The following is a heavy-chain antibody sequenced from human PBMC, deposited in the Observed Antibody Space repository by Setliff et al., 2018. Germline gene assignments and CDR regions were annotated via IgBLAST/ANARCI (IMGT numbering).Heavy chain of an antibody. CDR3: ARDRATVIRGVTSFFYYYMDV. D-gene: IGHD3-10*01. CDR1: GGSIGPHY. CDR2: IFYSDTA. Sequence: SETLSLTCTVSGGSIGPHYWSWIRQAPGKGLEWIGHIFYSDTAKYNPSLESRAAISVDSSKNQFSLKLRSVTDADTAVYYCARDRATVIRGVTSFFYYYMDVWGGGTTGTVS. J-gene: IGHJ6*03. V-gene: IGHV4-59*11.